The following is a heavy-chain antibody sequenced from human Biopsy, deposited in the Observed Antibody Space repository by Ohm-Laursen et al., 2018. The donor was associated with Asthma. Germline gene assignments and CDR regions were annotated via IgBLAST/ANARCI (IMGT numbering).Heavy chain of an antibody. CDR2: IIPISLTP. CDR1: RDIFSSYG. Sequence: EASVKVSCKGSRDIFSSYGFSWVRQAPGQGLEWMGGIIPISLTPSYARRFRGRVTISADEYTRTAYMELSSLRSEDTPVYYCARDPSYFDPSVEGWHLWGQGTMVTVSS. CDR3: ARDPSYFDPSVEGWHL. D-gene: IGHD3-22*01. J-gene: IGHJ3*01. V-gene: IGHV1-69*13.